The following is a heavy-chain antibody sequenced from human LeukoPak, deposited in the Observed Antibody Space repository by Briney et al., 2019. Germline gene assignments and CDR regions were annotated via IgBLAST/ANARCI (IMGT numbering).Heavy chain of an antibody. Sequence: GGSLRLSCAASGFTFSSYWMSWVRRAPGKGLEWVANIKQDGSEKYYVDSVKGRFTISRDNAKNSLYLQMNSLRAEDTAVYYCAGRIALGWFDPWGQGTLVTVSS. V-gene: IGHV3-7*03. CDR1: GFTFSSYW. D-gene: IGHD6-19*01. CDR3: AGRIALGWFDP. J-gene: IGHJ5*02. CDR2: IKQDGSEK.